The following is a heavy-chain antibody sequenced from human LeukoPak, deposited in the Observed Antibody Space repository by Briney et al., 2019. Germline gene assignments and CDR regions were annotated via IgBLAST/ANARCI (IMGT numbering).Heavy chain of an antibody. CDR3: ARPSGSSSWYAYDAFDI. D-gene: IGHD6-13*01. CDR2: IYYSGST. CDR1: GGSISSYY. J-gene: IGHJ3*02. V-gene: IGHV4-59*08. Sequence: SETLSLTCTVSGGSISSYYWSWIRQPPGKGLEWIGYIYYSGSTNYNPSLKSRVTISVDTSKNQFSLKLSSVTAADTAVYYCARPSGSSSWYAYDAFDIWGQGTMVTVSS.